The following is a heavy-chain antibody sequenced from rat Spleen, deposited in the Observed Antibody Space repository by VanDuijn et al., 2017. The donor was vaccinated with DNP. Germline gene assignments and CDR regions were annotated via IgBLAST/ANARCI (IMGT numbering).Heavy chain of an antibody. D-gene: IGHD4-3*01. CDR1: GFTFSNYD. Sequence: EVQLVESGGGLVQPGRSLKLSCTASGFTFSNYDMAWVRQAPTKGLQWVASISPSGGRTYYRDSVKGRFTVSRDNAKSSLYLQVDSLGSEDTATYYCVTGYPFLYWGQGTLVTVSS. CDR3: VTGYPFLY. V-gene: IGHV5-25*01. J-gene: IGHJ3*01. CDR2: ISPSGGRT.